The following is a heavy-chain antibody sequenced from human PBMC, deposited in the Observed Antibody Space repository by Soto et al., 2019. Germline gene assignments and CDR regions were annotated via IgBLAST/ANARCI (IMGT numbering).Heavy chain of an antibody. CDR1: GYTFTSYY. J-gene: IGHJ6*03. Sequence: ASVKVSCKASGYTFTSYYMRWVRQAPGQGLEWMGIINPSGGSTSYAQKFQGRVTMTRDTSTSTVYMELSSLRSEDTAVYYCARETVVVAAPNYYYYMDVWGKGTTVTVSS. CDR2: INPSGGST. V-gene: IGHV1-46*03. D-gene: IGHD2-15*01. CDR3: ARETVVVAAPNYYYYMDV.